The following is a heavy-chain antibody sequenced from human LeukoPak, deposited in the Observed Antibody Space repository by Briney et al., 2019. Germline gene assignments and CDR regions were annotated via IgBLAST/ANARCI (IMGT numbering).Heavy chain of an antibody. CDR3: AREGGPFRPLDY. CDR2: VNVLGNT. J-gene: IGHJ4*02. D-gene: IGHD2/OR15-2a*01. V-gene: IGHV4/OR15-8*02. CDR1: GGSISSTNW. Sequence: SQTLSLTCGVSGGSISSTNWWTWVRQPPGKGLEWIGEVNVLGNTNYNPSLESRVTISIDKSENHVSLKLTSVTAADTAVYYCAREGGPFRPLDYSGQGTLVTVSS.